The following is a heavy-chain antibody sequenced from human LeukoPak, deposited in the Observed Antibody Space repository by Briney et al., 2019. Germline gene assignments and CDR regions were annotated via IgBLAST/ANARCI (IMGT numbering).Heavy chain of an antibody. CDR1: GFSVSSSY. CDR2: IYSAGDT. J-gene: IGHJ4*02. V-gene: IGHV3-66*01. CDR3: ARGSDGWFAFDY. Sequence: PGGSLRLSCAASGFSVSSSYMGWVRQSPGEGLEWLSHIYSAGDTFYADSVKNRFTFSRDNSKNTLYLQMNSLRAEDTAVYYCARGSDGWFAFDYWGQGILVTVSS. D-gene: IGHD6-19*01.